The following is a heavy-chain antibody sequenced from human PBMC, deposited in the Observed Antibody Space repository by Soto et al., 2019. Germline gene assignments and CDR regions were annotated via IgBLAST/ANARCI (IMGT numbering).Heavy chain of an antibody. CDR3: AREAIAVAGTRAFVI. V-gene: IGHV3-53*01. D-gene: IGHD6-19*01. Sequence: EVQLVEPGGGLIQPGGSLRLSCAASGFTVSSNYMSWVRQAPGKGLEWVSVIYSGGSTYYADSVKGRFTISRDNSKNTLYLQMNSLRAEDTAVYYCAREAIAVAGTRAFVIWGQGTMVTVSS. J-gene: IGHJ3*02. CDR1: GFTVSSNY. CDR2: IYSGGST.